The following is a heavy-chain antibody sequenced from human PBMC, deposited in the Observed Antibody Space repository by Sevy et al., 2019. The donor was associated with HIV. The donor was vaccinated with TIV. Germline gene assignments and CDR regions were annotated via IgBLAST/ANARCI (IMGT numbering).Heavy chain of an antibody. J-gene: IGHJ3*02. V-gene: IGHV3-30*04. CDR2: ISYDGSNK. CDR3: AKTYYYDSSGYQGAFDI. D-gene: IGHD3-22*01. Sequence: GSSLRLSCAASGFTFSSYAMHWVRQAPGKGLEWVAVISYDGSNKYYADSVKGRFTISRDNSKNTLYLQMNSLRAEDTAVYYCAKTYYYDSSGYQGAFDIWGQGTMVTVSS. CDR1: GFTFSSYA.